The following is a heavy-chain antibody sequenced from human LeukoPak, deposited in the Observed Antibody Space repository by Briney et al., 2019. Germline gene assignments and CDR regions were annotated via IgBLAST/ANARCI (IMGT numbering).Heavy chain of an antibody. CDR1: GGSISSGGYY. J-gene: IGHJ5*02. CDR3: ARVISPRGSSGGWFDP. V-gene: IGHV4-31*03. D-gene: IGHD6-6*01. Sequence: TASQTLSLTCTVSGGSISSGGYYWSWIRQHPGKGLEWIGYIYYSGSTYYNPSRKSRVTISVDTSKNQFSLKLSSVTAADTAVYYCARVISPRGSSGGWFDPWGQGTLVTVSS. CDR2: IYYSGST.